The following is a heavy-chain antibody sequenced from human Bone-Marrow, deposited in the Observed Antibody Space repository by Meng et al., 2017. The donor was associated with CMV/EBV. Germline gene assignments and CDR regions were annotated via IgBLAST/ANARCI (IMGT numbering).Heavy chain of an antibody. J-gene: IGHJ4*02. V-gene: IGHV3-30-3*01. CDR3: APLLCYCVAY. CDR2: ISYDGSNK. D-gene: IGHD3-10*01. CDR1: GFTFSSYA. Sequence: VQVVGWGGGMGKAGRSLRVYGEASGFTFSSYAMNWVRQAPGKGLEWVAVISYDGSNKYYPASVNCPFPISRATSNPPLSLLINRLRADTTAVSSSAPLLCYCVAYWGQGPLVTVSS.